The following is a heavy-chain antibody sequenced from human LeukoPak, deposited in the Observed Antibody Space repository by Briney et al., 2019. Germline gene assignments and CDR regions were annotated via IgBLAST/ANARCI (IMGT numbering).Heavy chain of an antibody. CDR2: IFPSGGT. V-gene: IGHV4-4*07. D-gene: IGHD3-10*01. Sequence: SETLSLTCSVSGGSISSYYWSWIRQPAGKGLEWIGRIFPSGGTNYNPSPMSRLTMSVDTSKNQVSLRLSSVTAADTAVYYCARGLPYYYGSGSHSYDYWGQGTLVTVSS. J-gene: IGHJ4*02. CDR3: ARGLPYYYGSGSHSYDY. CDR1: GGSISSYY.